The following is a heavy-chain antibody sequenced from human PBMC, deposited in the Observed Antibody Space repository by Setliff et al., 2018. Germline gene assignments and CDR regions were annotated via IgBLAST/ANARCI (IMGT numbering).Heavy chain of an antibody. CDR3: AADTFDSNAQAFDY. CDR2: VTAGGTT. D-gene: IGHD3-22*01. Sequence: GSLRLSCAASGFVFSTYDMNWVRQAPGKGLEWVGRVTAGGTTNYAAPVKGRFTISRDDSKDTLYLQLNSLNTEDTAAYYCAADTFDSNAQAFDYWGQGTLVTVSS. CDR1: GFVFSTYD. J-gene: IGHJ4*02. V-gene: IGHV3-15*01.